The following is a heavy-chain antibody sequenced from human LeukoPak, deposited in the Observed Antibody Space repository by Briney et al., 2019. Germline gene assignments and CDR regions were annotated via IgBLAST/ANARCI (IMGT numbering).Heavy chain of an antibody. D-gene: IGHD5-18*01. CDR2: INPSGGST. J-gene: IGHJ4*02. V-gene: IGHV1-46*04. Sequence: ASVTVSCKASGYTFTTNYLHWVRQAPGQGLEWLGIINPSGGSTTYAQKLQDRVTITADTSTRTVYMELSSLRSEDTAVYYCARGSGPNSREEDWQLWHYHIDYWGQGTLVTVSS. CDR1: GYTFTTNY. CDR3: ARGSGPNSREEDWQLWHYHIDY.